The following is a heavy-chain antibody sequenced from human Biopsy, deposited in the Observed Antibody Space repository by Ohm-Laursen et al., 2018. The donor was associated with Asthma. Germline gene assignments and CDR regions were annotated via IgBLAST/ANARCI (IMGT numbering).Heavy chain of an antibody. CDR3: AGCQVGYSSGWSLLLKKIYYSGMDV. D-gene: IGHD6-19*01. CDR2: LMTVFGTT. Sequence: AASVKVSCKAPGGTFSNFAISWVRQAPGQGLEWLGGLMTVFGTTNYAQKFQGRVTITADESTSTDYMEVTSLRSEDTAIYYCAGCQVGYSSGWSLLLKKIYYSGMDVWGQGTAVTVSS. CDR1: GGTFSNFA. J-gene: IGHJ6*02. V-gene: IGHV1-69*13.